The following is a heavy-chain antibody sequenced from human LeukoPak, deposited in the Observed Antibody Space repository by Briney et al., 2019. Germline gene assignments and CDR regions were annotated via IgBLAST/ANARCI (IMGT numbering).Heavy chain of an antibody. D-gene: IGHD1-26*01. CDR1: GHTSTSYG. CDR3: ARDGLPEWELYPYYFDY. Sequence: ASVKVSCKASGHTSTSYGISWVRQAPGQGLEWMGWISAYNGNTNYAQKLQGRVTMTTDTSTSTAYMELRSLRSDDTAVYYCARDGLPEWELYPYYFDYWGQGTLVTVSS. CDR2: ISAYNGNT. J-gene: IGHJ4*02. V-gene: IGHV1-18*01.